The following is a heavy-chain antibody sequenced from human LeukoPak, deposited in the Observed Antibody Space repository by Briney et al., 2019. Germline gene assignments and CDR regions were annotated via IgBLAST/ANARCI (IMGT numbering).Heavy chain of an antibody. CDR3: ARDVWSGYYGAFDI. CDR1: GYTFTGYY. V-gene: IGHV1-2*02. J-gene: IGHJ3*02. CDR2: INPNSGGT. D-gene: IGHD3-3*01. Sequence: ASVKVSCKASGYTFTGYYMHWVRPAPGQGLEWMGWINPNSGGTNYAQKFQGRVTMTRYTPLSTAYMELSRLRSDDTAVYYCARDVWSGYYGAFDIWGQGTMVTVSS.